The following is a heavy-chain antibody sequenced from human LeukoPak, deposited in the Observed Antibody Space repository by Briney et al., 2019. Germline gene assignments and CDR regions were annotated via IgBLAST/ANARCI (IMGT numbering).Heavy chain of an antibody. CDR3: ARLLGGSHYMDV. CDR2: IYYSGNT. CDR1: GGSISSYY. V-gene: IGHV4-39*01. D-gene: IGHD3-16*01. Sequence: AETLSLTCTVSGGSISSYYWGWIRQHPGKGLEWIGSIYYSGNTYYNPSLKSRVTISVDTSKNQFSPKLRSVTAADTAVYYCARLLGGSHYMDVWGKGTTVTVSS. J-gene: IGHJ6*03.